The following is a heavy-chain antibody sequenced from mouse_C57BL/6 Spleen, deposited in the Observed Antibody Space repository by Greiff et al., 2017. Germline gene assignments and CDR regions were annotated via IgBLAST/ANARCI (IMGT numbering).Heavy chain of an antibody. CDR3: ARRGELAY. V-gene: IGHV1-81*01. J-gene: IGHJ3*01. CDR2: IYPRSGNT. Sequence: VQLQQSGAELARPGASVKLSCKASGYTFTSYGISWVKQRTGQGLEWIGEIYPRSGNTYYNEKFKGKATLTADKSSSTAYMELRSLTSEDSAVYFCARRGELAYWGQGTLVTVSA. CDR1: GYTFTSYG.